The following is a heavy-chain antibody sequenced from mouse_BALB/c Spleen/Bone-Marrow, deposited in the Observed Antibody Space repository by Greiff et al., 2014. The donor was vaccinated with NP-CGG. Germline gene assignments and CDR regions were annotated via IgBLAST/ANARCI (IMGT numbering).Heavy chain of an antibody. CDR2: INPSSGYT. J-gene: IGHJ1*01. V-gene: IGHV1-4*01. D-gene: IGHD1-1*01. CDR3: ARSLRWYFDV. CDR1: GYTFTSYM. Sequence: VQLQQSGAELARPGASVKMSCKASGYTFTSYMMHWVKQRPGQGLEWIGYINPSSGYTNYNQKFKDKATLTADKSSSTAYMQLSSLTSEDSAVYYCARSLRWYFDVWGAGTTVTVSS.